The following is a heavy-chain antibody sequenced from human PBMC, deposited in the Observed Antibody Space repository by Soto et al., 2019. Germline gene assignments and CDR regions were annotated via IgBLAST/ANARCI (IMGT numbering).Heavy chain of an antibody. CDR3: ARHDYYGSGSYPY. CDR1: GGSVSSYY. CDR2: IYYTGST. Sequence: QVQLQESGPGLVKPSETLSLTCTVSGGSVSSYYWSWIRQPPGKGLEWIGYIYYTGSTNYNPSLKGRVTMSLDTSNNQFSLRLSSVTAADTAVYYCARHDYYGSGSYPYWGRGTLVTVSS. J-gene: IGHJ4*02. D-gene: IGHD3-10*01. V-gene: IGHV4-59*02.